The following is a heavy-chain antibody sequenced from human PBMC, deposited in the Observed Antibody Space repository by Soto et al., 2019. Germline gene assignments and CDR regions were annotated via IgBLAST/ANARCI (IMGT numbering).Heavy chain of an antibody. J-gene: IGHJ5*02. CDR2: IMPLLGST. V-gene: IGHV1-69*01. Sequence: QVQMVQSGPEVKKPGSSVKVSCKAPGGTFSIYGINWVRQAPGQGLEWMGGIMPLLGSTHYAEKFKGRVTITAEESTTTSYMEMISLRSEDTAISYCARRFYGPYQYVDVDYFPDWRDPWGQGTLVTVSS. D-gene: IGHD2-2*03. CDR3: ARRFYGPYQYVDVDYFPDWRDP. CDR1: GGTFSIYG.